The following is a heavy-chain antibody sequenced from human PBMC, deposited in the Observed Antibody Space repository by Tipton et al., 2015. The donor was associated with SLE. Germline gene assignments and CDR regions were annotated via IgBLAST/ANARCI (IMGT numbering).Heavy chain of an antibody. CDR2: ISWNSGSI. CDR3: AKDVGSQSRYAFDI. D-gene: IGHD1-1*01. Sequence: LSLTCAASGFTFDDYAMHWVRQAPGKGLEWVSGISWNSGSIGYADSVKGRFTISRDNAKNSLYLQMNSLRAEDTALYYCAKDVGSQSRYAFDIWCQGTMVTVSS. J-gene: IGHJ3*02. CDR1: GFTFDDYA. V-gene: IGHV3-9*01.